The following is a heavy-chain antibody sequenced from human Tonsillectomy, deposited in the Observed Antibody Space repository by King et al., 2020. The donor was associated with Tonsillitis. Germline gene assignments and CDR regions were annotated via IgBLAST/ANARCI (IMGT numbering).Heavy chain of an antibody. Sequence: EVQLVESGGGLVQPGGSLRLSCVASGFTFSSYSMNWVRQAPGKGLECLSYISTSSKTKYYADSAKARITISRDNAKKSLYLQMNGLRAEDTAVYYCARSLGAGAYSCRHWYYVMDVWGEGTTVTVSS. CDR1: GFTFSSYS. CDR3: ARSLGAGAYSCRHWYYVMDV. J-gene: IGHJ6*04. V-gene: IGHV3-48*04. D-gene: IGHD3-10*01. CDR2: ISTSSKTK.